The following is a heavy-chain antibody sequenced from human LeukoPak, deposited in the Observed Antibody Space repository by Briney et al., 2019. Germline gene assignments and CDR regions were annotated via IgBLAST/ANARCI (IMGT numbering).Heavy chain of an antibody. CDR2: MNSNGGST. Sequence: GGSLRLSCAASGFTFSDYGMNWVRQAPGKGLEWVSGMNSNGGSTYYAESVKGRFTISRDNSNNMLYLQMNSLTADDTAIYYCANQRRVATAGTFFWGQGTLVTVSS. J-gene: IGHJ4*02. CDR1: GFTFSDYG. CDR3: ANQRRVATAGTFF. D-gene: IGHD6-13*01. V-gene: IGHV3-23*01.